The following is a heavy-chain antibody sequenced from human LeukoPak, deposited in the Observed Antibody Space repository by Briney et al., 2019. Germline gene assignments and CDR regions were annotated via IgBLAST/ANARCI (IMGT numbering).Heavy chain of an antibody. CDR3: ATDVYCSSTSCMDV. Sequence: GASVKVSCKVSGYTLTELSMHWVRQAPGKGLEWMGGFDPEDGETIYAQKFQGRVTMTEDTSTDTAYMELSSLRSEGTAVYYCATDVYCSSTSCMDVWGKGTTVTVSS. V-gene: IGHV1-24*01. J-gene: IGHJ6*04. CDR1: GYTLTELS. CDR2: FDPEDGET. D-gene: IGHD2-2*01.